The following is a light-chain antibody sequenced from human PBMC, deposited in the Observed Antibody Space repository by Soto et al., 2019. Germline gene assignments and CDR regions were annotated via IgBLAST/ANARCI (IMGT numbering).Light chain of an antibody. J-gene: IGLJ1*01. CDR3: CTYAGSSTF. Sequence: QSVLTQPASVSGSLGQSITISCTGTTRDIAGYNYISWYQQLPGKAPKLMIYQVTIRPSGISNRFSGSKSGNTASLTISGLQAEDEADYYCCTYAGSSTFVGTGTKVTVL. CDR1: TRDIAGYNY. V-gene: IGLV2-23*02. CDR2: QVT.